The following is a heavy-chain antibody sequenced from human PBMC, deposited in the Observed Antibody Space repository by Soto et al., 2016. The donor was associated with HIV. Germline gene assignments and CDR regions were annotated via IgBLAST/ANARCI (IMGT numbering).Heavy chain of an antibody. V-gene: IGHV3-15*05. CDR3: TTDAALGWQFLSTT. Sequence: EVQLVESGGGLVKPGGSLRLSCTTSGFTLSNAWMSWVRQAPGKGLEWVGRVKSKIDGETTDYAAAVKGRFTILKDGSGNTLYLQMNNLKSEDTAVYYCTTDAALGWQFLSTTWGQGTPGPPSPQ. CDR1: GFTLSNAW. D-gene: IGHD4-17*01. J-gene: IGHJ4*02. CDR2: VKSKIDGETT.